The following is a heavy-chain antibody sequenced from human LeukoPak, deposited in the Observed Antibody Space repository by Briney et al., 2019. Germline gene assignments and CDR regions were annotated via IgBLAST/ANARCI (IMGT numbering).Heavy chain of an antibody. CDR2: IYSGGST. J-gene: IGHJ3*02. CDR3: ARDLYCGGDRYLDAFDI. D-gene: IGHD2-21*02. CDR1: GFTVSSNY. Sequence: GGSLRLSCAASGFTVSSNYMSWVRQAPGKGLEWVSVIYSGGSTYYADSVKGRFTISRDNSKNTLYLQMNSLRAEDTAVYYCARDLYCGGDRYLDAFDIWGQGTMVTVSS. V-gene: IGHV3-53*01.